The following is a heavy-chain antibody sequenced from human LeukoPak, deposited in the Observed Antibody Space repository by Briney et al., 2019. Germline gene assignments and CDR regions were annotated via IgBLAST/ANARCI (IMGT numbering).Heavy chain of an antibody. Sequence: PGGSLRLSCAASGFTFSNYAMHWVRQPPGKGLEWVAVISHDGSNKNYADSVKGRFTISRDNSKNTLYLQMNSLRAEDTAVYYCAKDGPTWGRQLAYFDYWGQGTLVTVSS. V-gene: IGHV3-30-3*01. CDR1: GFTFSNYA. J-gene: IGHJ4*02. CDR2: ISHDGSNK. CDR3: AKDGPTWGRQLAYFDY. D-gene: IGHD7-27*01.